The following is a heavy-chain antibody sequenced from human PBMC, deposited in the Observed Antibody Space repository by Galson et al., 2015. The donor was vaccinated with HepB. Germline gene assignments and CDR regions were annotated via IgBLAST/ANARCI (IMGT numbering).Heavy chain of an antibody. CDR3: ARAAGYGDYIRWYFDL. CDR2: ICSGGSA. Sequence: SLRLSCAASGFTVSSNYMSWVRQPPGKGLEWVSLICSGGSAYYADSVKGRFTISGDNSKNTLYLQMNSLRAEDTAVYYCARAAGYGDYIRWYFDLWGRGTLVTVSS. V-gene: IGHV3-53*01. J-gene: IGHJ2*01. D-gene: IGHD4-17*01. CDR1: GFTVSSNY.